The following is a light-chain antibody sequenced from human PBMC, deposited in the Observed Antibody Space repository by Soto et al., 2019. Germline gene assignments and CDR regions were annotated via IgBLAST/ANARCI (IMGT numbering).Light chain of an antibody. CDR1: QGIRSY. J-gene: IGKJ5*01. CDR2: IAS. Sequence: IQLTQSPSSLSASVGDRVAITCRASQGIRSYLAWYQQKPGEAPKLLISIASILQSGVPSRFSGSGSGTDFVLTISSLQPEDSATYHRQKSSSPSVPSGQVTPPEI. CDR3: QKSSSPSVP. V-gene: IGKV1-9*01.